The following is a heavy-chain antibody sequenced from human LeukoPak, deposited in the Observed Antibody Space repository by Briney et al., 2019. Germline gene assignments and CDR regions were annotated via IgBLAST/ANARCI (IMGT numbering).Heavy chain of an antibody. CDR1: GFTFSSYS. Sequence: GGSLRLSCAASGFTFSSYSMNWVRQAPGKGLEWVSSISGSSSYIYYADSVKGRFTISRDNAKNSLYLQMNSLRAEDTAVYYCARDPLSSGYYYREYYFDYWGQGTLVTVSS. V-gene: IGHV3-21*01. J-gene: IGHJ4*02. D-gene: IGHD3-22*01. CDR3: ARDPLSSGYYYREYYFDY. CDR2: ISGSSSYI.